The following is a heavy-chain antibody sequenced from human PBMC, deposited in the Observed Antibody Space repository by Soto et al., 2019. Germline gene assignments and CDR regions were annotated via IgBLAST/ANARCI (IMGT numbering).Heavy chain of an antibody. V-gene: IGHV4-4*07. J-gene: IGHJ4*02. CDR1: GGSISGHA. D-gene: IGHD5-12*01. CDR3: VRGRSYSVYDF. Sequence: QVNLQESGPGLVKPSETLSVTCTVSGGSISGHAWIWVRQPAGRGLEWIGHIYPSGSTSYNPSLRSRVTMSLDTSNNQIFLNLNSVTAADTAGFYCVRGRSYSVYDFWGPGTLVTVSS. CDR2: IYPSGST.